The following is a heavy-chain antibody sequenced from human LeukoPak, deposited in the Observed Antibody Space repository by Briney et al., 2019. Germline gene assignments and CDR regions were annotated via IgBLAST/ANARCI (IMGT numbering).Heavy chain of an antibody. CDR1: GFTFSSYG. D-gene: IGHD6-19*01. CDR3: ANSGWSPKA. V-gene: IGHV3-30*02. CDR2: IWYDGSNK. J-gene: IGHJ5*02. Sequence: PGGSLRLSCAASGFTFSSYGMRWVRQAPGKGLEWVAFIWYDGSNKYSADSVKGRFTISRDNSKNTLYLQMNSLRAQDTAVYYCANSGWSPKAWGQGTLVTVSS.